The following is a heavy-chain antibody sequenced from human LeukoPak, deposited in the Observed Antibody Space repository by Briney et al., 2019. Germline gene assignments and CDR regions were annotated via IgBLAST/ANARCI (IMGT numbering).Heavy chain of an antibody. CDR2: ISSSSSYI. CDR3: ARSTSGGSFSFDY. Sequence: PGGSLRLSCAASGFTFSSYSMNWARQAPGKGLEWVSSISSSSSYIYYADSVKGRFTISRDNAKNSLYLQMNSLRAEDTAVYYCARSTSGGSFSFDYWGQGTLVTVSS. D-gene: IGHD2-15*01. J-gene: IGHJ4*02. CDR1: GFTFSSYS. V-gene: IGHV3-21*01.